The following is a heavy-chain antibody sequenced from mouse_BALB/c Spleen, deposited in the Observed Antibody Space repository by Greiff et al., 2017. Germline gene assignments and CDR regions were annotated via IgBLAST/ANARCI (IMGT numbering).Heavy chain of an antibody. V-gene: IGHV1-7*01. Sequence: QVHVKQSGAELAKPGASVKMSCKASGYTFTSYWMHWVKQRPGQGLEWIGYINPRTGYTEYNQKFKDKATLTADKSSSTAYMQLSSLTSEDSAVYYCAYYYGSSDGFAYGGQGRLGTVSA. J-gene: IGHJ3*01. CDR3: AYYYGSSDGFAY. D-gene: IGHD1-1*01. CDR1: GYTFTSYW. CDR2: INPRTGYT.